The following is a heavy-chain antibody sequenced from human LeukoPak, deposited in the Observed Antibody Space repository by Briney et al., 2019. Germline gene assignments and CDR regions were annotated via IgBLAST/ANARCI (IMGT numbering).Heavy chain of an antibody. D-gene: IGHD2-21*02. CDR1: GYTFTGYY. Sequence: ASVKVSCKASGYTFTGYYMHWVRQAPGQGLEWMGWINPNSGGTNYAQKFQGRVALTRDTSITTSYMDLSGLRSDDTAVYYCAKVQYLTLDAFDIWGRGTMVTVS. V-gene: IGHV1-2*02. CDR3: AKVQYLTLDAFDI. CDR2: INPNSGGT. J-gene: IGHJ3*02.